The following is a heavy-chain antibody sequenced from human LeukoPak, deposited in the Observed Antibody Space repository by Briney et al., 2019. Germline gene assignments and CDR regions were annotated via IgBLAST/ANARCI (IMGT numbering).Heavy chain of an antibody. Sequence: SETLSLTCAVYGGSFSGYYWSWIHQPPGKGLEWIGEINHSGSTNYNPSLKSRVTISVDTSKNQFSLKLSSVTAADTAVYYCARGRVDFWSGYYPPYEWFDPWGQGTLVTVSS. D-gene: IGHD3-3*01. V-gene: IGHV4-34*01. CDR2: INHSGST. CDR1: GGSFSGYY. CDR3: ARGRVDFWSGYYPPYEWFDP. J-gene: IGHJ5*02.